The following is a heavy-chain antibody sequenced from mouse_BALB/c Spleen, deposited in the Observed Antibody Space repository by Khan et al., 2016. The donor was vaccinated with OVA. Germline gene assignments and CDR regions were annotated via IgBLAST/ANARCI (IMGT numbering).Heavy chain of an antibody. D-gene: IGHD3-3*01. CDR3: ARGTFDY. CDR1: GYSFTTYY. Sequence: VQLKQSGPELMKPGASVNISCKASGYSFTTYYIHWVKQSRGKSLEWLGYIDPFNGGTDYNQKFKGQATLTVDKSSNTAYMHLSSLTSEDSAVYYCARGTFDYWGQGTLVTVSA. J-gene: IGHJ3*01. V-gene: IGHV1S135*01. CDR2: IDPFNGGT.